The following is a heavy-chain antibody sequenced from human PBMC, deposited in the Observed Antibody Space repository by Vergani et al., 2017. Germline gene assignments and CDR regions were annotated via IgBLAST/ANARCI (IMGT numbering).Heavy chain of an antibody. Sequence: EVQLVESGGGLVQPGGSLRLSCEVSGFTFSVQAMHWVRQTPGKRLEYVSTITGDGYNTFYANSVKGRFSVSRDNSKNTLYLHMGSLRREDTAVYYCRTGGNQFDERDYRGQGTLVTVSS. J-gene: IGHJ4*02. CDR3: RTGGNQFDERDY. V-gene: IGHV3-64*01. CDR2: ITGDGYNT. CDR1: GFTFSVQA. D-gene: IGHD4-23*01.